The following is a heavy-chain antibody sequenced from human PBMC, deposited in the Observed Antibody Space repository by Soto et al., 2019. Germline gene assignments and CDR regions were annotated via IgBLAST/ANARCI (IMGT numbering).Heavy chain of an antibody. V-gene: IGHV1-3*04. CDR1: GYTFTTYA. D-gene: IGHD5-18*01. Sequence: GASVKVSCKASGYTFTTYAMHWVRQAPGQRLEWMGWINTGNGNTKFSQKFQGRVTITRDTSASTAYMELSSLRSEDTAVYYCARDIVDTTMGDRSLDGLNLFDSWGQRSSVTVSS. J-gene: IGHJ5*01. CDR2: INTGNGNT. CDR3: ARDIVDTTMGDRSLDGLNLFDS.